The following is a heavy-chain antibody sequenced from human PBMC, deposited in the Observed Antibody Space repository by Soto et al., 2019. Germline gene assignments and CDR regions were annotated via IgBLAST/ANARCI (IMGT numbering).Heavy chain of an antibody. V-gene: IGHV3-23*01. CDR2: ISGSGGST. Sequence: GSLRLSCAASGFTFSSYAMSWVRQAPGKGLEWVSAISGSGGSTYYADSVKGRFTISRDNSKNTLYLQMNSLRAEDTAVYYCAKPNCSSTSCYVDYYYGMDVWGQGTTVTVSS. D-gene: IGHD2-2*01. J-gene: IGHJ6*02. CDR3: AKPNCSSTSCYVDYYYGMDV. CDR1: GFTFSSYA.